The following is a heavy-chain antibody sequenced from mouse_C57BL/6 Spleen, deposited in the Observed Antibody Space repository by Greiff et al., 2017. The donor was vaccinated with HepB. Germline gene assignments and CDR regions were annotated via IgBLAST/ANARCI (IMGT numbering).Heavy chain of an antibody. CDR3: ASRGGLLRAMDY. CDR2: IYPRSGNT. J-gene: IGHJ4*01. D-gene: IGHD1-1*01. CDR1: GYTFTSYG. Sequence: QVQLKESGAELARPGASVKLSCKASGYTFTSYGISWVKQRTGQGLEWIGEIYPRSGNTYYNEKFKGKATLTADKSSSTAYMELRSLTSEDSAVYFCASRGGLLRAMDYWGQGTSVTVSS. V-gene: IGHV1-81*01.